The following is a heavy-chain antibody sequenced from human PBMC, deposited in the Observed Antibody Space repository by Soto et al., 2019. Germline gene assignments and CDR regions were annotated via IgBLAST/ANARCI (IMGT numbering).Heavy chain of an antibody. V-gene: IGHV1-69*02. J-gene: IGHJ5*02. CDR1: GGTFSSYT. CDR3: ARQPHFDP. Sequence: QVQLVQSGAEVKKPGSSVKVSCKASGGTFSSYTISWVRQAPGQGLEWMGRIIPILGIANYAQKFQGRVTITADKSTSTAYMELSSLRTEDTAVYYGARQPHFDPWGQVTLVTVSS. CDR2: IIPILGIA.